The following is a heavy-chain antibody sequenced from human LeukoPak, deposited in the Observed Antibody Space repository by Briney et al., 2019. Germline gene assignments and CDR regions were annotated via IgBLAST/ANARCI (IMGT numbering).Heavy chain of an antibody. D-gene: IGHD1-1*01. CDR2: IYYSGTT. J-gene: IGHJ5*02. Sequence: PSETLSLTCTVSGGSISSGSYYWSWIRQPPGKGLEWIGYIYYSGTTNYNSSLKSRVTISVDTSKKQFSLKLSSVTAADTAVYYCARGRYGTISRGWFDPWGQGTLVTVSS. V-gene: IGHV4-61*01. CDR3: ARGRYGTISRGWFDP. CDR1: GGSISSGSYY.